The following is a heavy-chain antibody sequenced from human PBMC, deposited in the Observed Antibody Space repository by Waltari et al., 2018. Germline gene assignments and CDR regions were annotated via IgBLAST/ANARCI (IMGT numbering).Heavy chain of an antibody. J-gene: IGHJ6*02. CDR1: GDSIRNSNW. D-gene: IGHD6-19*01. V-gene: IGHV4-4*02. CDR2: THQSGNS. CDR3: ARSAVAVAGFFHYGLDV. Sequence: QVHLEESGPGLVKPSGTLSLTCGVSGDSIRNSNWSSWVRQPPGKGLEWIGETHQSGNSNYNPSLESRVTMSVDKSKNQFSLKLTSATAADTAVYYCARSAVAVAGFFHYGLDVWGQGNTVTVSS.